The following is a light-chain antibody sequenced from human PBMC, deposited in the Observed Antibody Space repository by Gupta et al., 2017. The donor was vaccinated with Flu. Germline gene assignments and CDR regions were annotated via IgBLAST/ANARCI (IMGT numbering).Light chain of an antibody. CDR1: YSNIGDKS. CDR3: VTWDTSLSAVV. CDR2: ENN. J-gene: IGLJ2*01. V-gene: IGLV1-51*02. Sequence: QSVLTQPPSVSAAPGQRATISCSGSYSNIGDKSVSWYQQLPGTAPKLLIYENNRRPSGIPDRFSVSKSGTSATLDITGLQTGDEANYYCVTWDTSLSAVVFGGGTKLTVL.